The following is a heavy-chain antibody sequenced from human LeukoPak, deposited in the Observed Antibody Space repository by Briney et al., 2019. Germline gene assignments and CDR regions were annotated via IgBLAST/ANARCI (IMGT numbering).Heavy chain of an antibody. D-gene: IGHD2-2*01. Sequence: ASVKVSCKASGYTFTSYGISWVRQAPGQGLEWMGWIGAYNGNTNYAQKLQGRVTMTTDTSTSTAYMELRSLRSDDTAVYYCARTRTTIVVPAATRDFDYWGQGTLVTVSS. CDR3: ARTRTTIVVPAATRDFDY. CDR2: IGAYNGNT. CDR1: GYTFTSYG. J-gene: IGHJ4*02. V-gene: IGHV1-18*01.